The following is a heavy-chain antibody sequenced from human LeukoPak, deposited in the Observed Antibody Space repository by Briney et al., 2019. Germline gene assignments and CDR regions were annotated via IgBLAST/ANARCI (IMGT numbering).Heavy chain of an antibody. CDR2: ISYDGSNK. V-gene: IGHV3-30-3*01. Sequence: GGSLRLSCAASGFTFSSYAMHWVRQAPGKGLGWVAVISYDGSNKYYADSVKGRFTISRDNSKNTLYLQMNSLRAEDTAVYYCARDGKEDYFDYWGQGTLVTVSS. D-gene: IGHD1-26*01. CDR1: GFTFSSYA. CDR3: ARDGKEDYFDY. J-gene: IGHJ4*02.